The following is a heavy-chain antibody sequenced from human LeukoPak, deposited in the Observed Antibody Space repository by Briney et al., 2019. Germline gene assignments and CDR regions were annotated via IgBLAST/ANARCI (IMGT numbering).Heavy chain of an antibody. Sequence: SVKVSCKASGGTFSSYAISWVRQAPGQGLEWMGGIIPIFGTANYAQKFQGRVTITTDESTSTAYMELSSLRSEDTAVYYCARAIRYSSSFFQSSWFDPWGQGTLVTVSS. CDR3: ARAIRYSSSFFQSSWFDP. CDR1: GGTFSSYA. V-gene: IGHV1-69*05. J-gene: IGHJ5*02. CDR2: IIPIFGTA. D-gene: IGHD6-6*01.